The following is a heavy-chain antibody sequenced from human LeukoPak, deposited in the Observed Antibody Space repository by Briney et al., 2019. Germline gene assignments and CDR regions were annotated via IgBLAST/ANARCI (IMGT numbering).Heavy chain of an antibody. Sequence: SETLSLTCTVSGGSISSRTYYWGWIRQPPGKGLEWIGTIYYSGSTYYNPSLKSRVTMSVDTSKNQFSLKLSSVTAADTAVYYCARLARKGADSVWWFGELFYFDCWGQGALVTVSS. D-gene: IGHD3-10*01. CDR2: IYYSGST. CDR3: ARLARKGADSVWWFGELFYFDC. V-gene: IGHV4-39*01. CDR1: GGSISSRTYY. J-gene: IGHJ4*02.